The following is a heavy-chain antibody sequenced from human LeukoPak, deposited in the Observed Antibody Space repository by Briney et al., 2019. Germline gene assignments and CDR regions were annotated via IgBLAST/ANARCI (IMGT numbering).Heavy chain of an antibody. V-gene: IGHV3-7*01. CDR1: GFTFSSYW. Sequence: GGSLRLSCAASGFTFSSYWMSWVRQAPGKGLEWVANIKQDGSEKYYVDSVKGRFTISRDNAKNSLYLQMNSLRAEDTAVYYCAVPVYSSSWYGSSPFDYRGQGTLVTVSS. J-gene: IGHJ4*02. CDR2: IKQDGSEK. CDR3: AVPVYSSSWYGSSPFDY. D-gene: IGHD6-13*01.